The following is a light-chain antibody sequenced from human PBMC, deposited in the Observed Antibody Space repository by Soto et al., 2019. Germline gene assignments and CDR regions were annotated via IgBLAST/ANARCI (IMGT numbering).Light chain of an antibody. J-gene: IGKJ4*01. CDR3: QQYKNWPPLT. CDR2: GAS. CDR1: QSVGSN. Sequence: EIVMTQSPGTLSVSPGERATLSCRASQSVGSNLAWYHQKPDQAPRLLVYGASTRATGIPARFSGSGSGTEFTLTISSLQSEDLGIYYCQQYKNWPPLTFGGGTRVEI. V-gene: IGKV3-15*01.